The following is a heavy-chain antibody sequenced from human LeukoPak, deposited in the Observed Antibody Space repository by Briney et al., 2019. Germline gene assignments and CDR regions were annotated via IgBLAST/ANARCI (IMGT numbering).Heavy chain of an antibody. CDR1: GFTFSACS. V-gene: IGHV3-21*01. CDR3: ARDGSGWSRDY. Sequence: GGSLRLSCAASGFTFSACSMNWVRQAPGKGLEWVSGISSDSAYIYYADSVKGRLTVSRDNAKNSLSLHMSSLRAEDTAVYYCARDGSGWSRDYWGQGTLVTVSS. J-gene: IGHJ4*02. D-gene: IGHD2-15*01. CDR2: ISSDSAYI.